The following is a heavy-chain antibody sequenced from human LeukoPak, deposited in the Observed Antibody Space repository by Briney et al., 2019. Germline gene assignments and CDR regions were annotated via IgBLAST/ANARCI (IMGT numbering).Heavy chain of an antibody. V-gene: IGHV4-59*01. CDR1: GGSISSYY. CDR2: IYYSGST. CDR3: ARHRGYYGSGPDAFDI. Sequence: SETLSLTCTVSGGSISSYYWSWIRQPPGKGLEWIGYIYYSGSTNYNPSLKSRVTISVDTSKNQFSLKLSSVTAADTAVYYCARHRGYYGSGPDAFDIWGQGTMVTVSS. D-gene: IGHD3-10*01. J-gene: IGHJ3*02.